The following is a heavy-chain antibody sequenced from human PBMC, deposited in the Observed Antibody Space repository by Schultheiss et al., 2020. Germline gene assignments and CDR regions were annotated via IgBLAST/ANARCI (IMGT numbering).Heavy chain of an antibody. CDR1: GGSISSYY. Sequence: SETLSLTCTVSGGSISSYYWSWIRQPPGKGLEWIGYIYDSGSTYYNPSLKSRVTISVDTSKNQFSLKLSSVTAADTAVYYCARLYGDYLPPSYMDVWGKGTTVTVSS. V-gene: IGHV4-59*01. D-gene: IGHD4-17*01. CDR3: ARLYGDYLPPSYMDV. CDR2: IYDSGST. J-gene: IGHJ6*03.